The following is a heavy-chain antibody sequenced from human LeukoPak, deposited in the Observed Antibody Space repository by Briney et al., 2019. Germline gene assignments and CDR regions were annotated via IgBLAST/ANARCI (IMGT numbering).Heavy chain of an antibody. CDR3: ARDAYYDILTGYPDY. J-gene: IGHJ4*02. V-gene: IGHV7-4-1*02. CDR1: GYTFTSYV. D-gene: IGHD3-9*01. Sequence: ASVKVSCKASGYTFTSYVMNWVRQAPGQGLEWMGWINTNTGNPTYAQGFTGRFVFSLDTSVSTAYLQISSLKAEDTAVYYCARDAYYDILTGYPDYWGQGTLVTVSS. CDR2: INTNTGNP.